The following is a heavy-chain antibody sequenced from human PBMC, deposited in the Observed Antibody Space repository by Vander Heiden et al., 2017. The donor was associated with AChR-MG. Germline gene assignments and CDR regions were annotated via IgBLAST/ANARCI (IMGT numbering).Heavy chain of an antibody. CDR3: AKDRVGARGYFDY. CDR1: GFTFSSYG. Sequence: QVQLVESGGGVVQPGRSLRLSCAASGFTFSSYGMHWVRQAPGKGLEWVAVISYDGSNKYYADSVKGRFTISRDNSKNTLYLQMNSLRAEDTAVYYCAKDRVGARGYFDYWGQGTLVTVSS. V-gene: IGHV3-30*18. J-gene: IGHJ4*02. CDR2: ISYDGSNK. D-gene: IGHD1-26*01.